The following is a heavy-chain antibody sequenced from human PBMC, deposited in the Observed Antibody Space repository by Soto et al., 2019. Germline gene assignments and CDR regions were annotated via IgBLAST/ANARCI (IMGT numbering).Heavy chain of an antibody. CDR2: VFHTGST. Sequence: SETLSLTCIISGGSISSNYWSWLRQSPGRGLEWIGYVFHTGSTNYNPSLKSRVTISVDMSKNQFSLRLTSVTAADTAVYYCATEDYQFDYFDYSGQGTLITVSS. CDR1: GGSISSNY. V-gene: IGHV4-59*01. J-gene: IGHJ4*02. CDR3: ATEDYQFDYFDY. D-gene: IGHD4-17*01.